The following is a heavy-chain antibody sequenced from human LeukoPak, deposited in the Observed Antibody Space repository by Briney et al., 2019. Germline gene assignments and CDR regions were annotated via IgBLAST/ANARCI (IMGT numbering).Heavy chain of an antibody. V-gene: IGHV4-61*02. D-gene: IGHD1-1*01. J-gene: IGHJ5*02. CDR2: IYSSGST. CDR3: ARDRLQLQS. CDR1: GGSISSGSYY. Sequence: SETLSLTCTVSGGSISSGSYYWSWIRQPAGKGLEWIGRIYSSGSTNYNPSLKSRVTISLDTSKNQFSLKLSSVTAADTAVYYCARDRLQLQSWGQGTLVTVSS.